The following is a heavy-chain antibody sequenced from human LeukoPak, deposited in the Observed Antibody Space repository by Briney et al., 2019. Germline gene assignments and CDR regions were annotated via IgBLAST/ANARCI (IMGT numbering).Heavy chain of an antibody. J-gene: IGHJ4*02. CDR3: ARAYDFWSGYYTG. CDR2: ISYDGSNK. Sequence: GGSLRLSCAASGFTFSSYAMHWVRQAPGKGLEWGAVISYDGSNKYYADSVKGRFTISRDNSKNTLYLLMNSLRAEDTAVYYCARAYDFWSGYYTGWGQGTLVTVSS. CDR1: GFTFSSYA. D-gene: IGHD3-3*01. V-gene: IGHV3-30*01.